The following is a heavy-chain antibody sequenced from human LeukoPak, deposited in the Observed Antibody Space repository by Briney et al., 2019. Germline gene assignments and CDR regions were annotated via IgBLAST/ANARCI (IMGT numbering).Heavy chain of an antibody. J-gene: IGHJ6*03. CDR3: ARFPGGAEYRHYYYMDV. D-gene: IGHD1-14*01. Sequence: TSETLSLTCTVSGGSINNYFWSWIRQPPGKGLECIAYIYYSDSTNYKPSLKSRVTVSVDTSKNQFSLKLSSVTAADTAVYYCARFPGGAEYRHYYYMDVWGTGTTVTVSS. CDR1: GGSINNYF. V-gene: IGHV4-59*01. CDR2: IYYSDST.